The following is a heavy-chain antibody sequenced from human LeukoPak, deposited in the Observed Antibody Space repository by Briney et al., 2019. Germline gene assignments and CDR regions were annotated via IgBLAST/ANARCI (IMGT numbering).Heavy chain of an antibody. CDR2: ISASPYI. V-gene: IGHV3-21*01. D-gene: IGHD2/OR15-2a*01. CDR1: GFTFSSYS. J-gene: IGHJ3*02. CDR3: ARGGLSMQRRDLFDI. Sequence: GGTLRPSSAASGFTFSSYSMNWARQAPGKGPESVSSISASPYIYYADSVKDRFTISRDDSKNSLYLQMNSLRSEDTAVYYCARGGLSMQRRDLFDIWGQGTLVTVSS.